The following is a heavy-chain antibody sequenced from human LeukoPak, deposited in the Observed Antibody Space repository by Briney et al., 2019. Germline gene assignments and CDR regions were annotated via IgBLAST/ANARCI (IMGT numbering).Heavy chain of an antibody. J-gene: IGHJ5*02. CDR3: ARDHGYSGYDGLYCSGGSCFNWFDP. CDR2: ISGSGGST. V-gene: IGHV3-23*01. D-gene: IGHD2-15*01. CDR1: GFTFSSYA. Sequence: GGSLRLSCAASGFTFSSYAMSWVRQAPGKGLEWVSAISGSGGSTYYADSVKGRFTISRDNSKNTLYLQMNSLRAEDTAVYYCARDHGYSGYDGLYCSGGSCFNWFDPWGQGTLVTVSS.